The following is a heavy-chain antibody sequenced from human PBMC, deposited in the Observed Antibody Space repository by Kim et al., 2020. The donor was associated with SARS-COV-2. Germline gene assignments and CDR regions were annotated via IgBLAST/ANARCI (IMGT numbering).Heavy chain of an antibody. J-gene: IGHJ3*02. CDR2: T. CDR3: AKGGDSHDAFDI. V-gene: IGHV1-46*01. D-gene: IGHD2-21*01. Sequence: TTYAQEFQGRITVTRDTATSTVHMELSSLRAEDTAMYYCAKGGDSHDAFDIWGPGTMVTVS.